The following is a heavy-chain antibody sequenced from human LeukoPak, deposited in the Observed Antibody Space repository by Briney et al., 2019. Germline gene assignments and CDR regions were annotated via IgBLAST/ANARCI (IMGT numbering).Heavy chain of an antibody. CDR1: GFTFSSYA. Sequence: GGSLRLSRAASGFTFSSYAMHWVRQAPGKGLEWVAVISYDGSNKYYADSVKGRFTISRDNSKNTLYLQMNSLRAEDTAVYYCARSRSSYRSSSGGDYWGQGTLVTVSS. D-gene: IGHD6-6*01. J-gene: IGHJ4*02. V-gene: IGHV3-30-3*01. CDR2: ISYDGSNK. CDR3: ARSRSSYRSSSGGDY.